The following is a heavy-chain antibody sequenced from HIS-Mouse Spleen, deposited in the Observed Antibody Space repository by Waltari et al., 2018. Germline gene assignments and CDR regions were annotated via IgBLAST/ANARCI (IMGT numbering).Heavy chain of an antibody. J-gene: IGHJ4*02. CDR3: ASGVGATRFDY. D-gene: IGHD1-26*01. Sequence: QVQLVESGGGVVQPGRSLRLSCAASGFPFRSYSRHWVRQAPGKGLEWVAVISYDGSNKYYADSVKGRFTISRDNSKNTLYLQMNSLRAEDTAVYYCASGVGATRFDYWGQGTLVTVSS. V-gene: IGHV3-30*04. CDR2: ISYDGSNK. CDR1: GFPFRSYS.